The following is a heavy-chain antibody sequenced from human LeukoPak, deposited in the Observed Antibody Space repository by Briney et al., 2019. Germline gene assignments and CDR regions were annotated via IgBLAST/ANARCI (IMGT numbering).Heavy chain of an antibody. V-gene: IGHV4-34*01. D-gene: IGHD6-19*01. Sequence: SETLSLTCAVYGGSFSVYYWSWIRQPPGKGLEWIGEINHSGSTNYNPSLKSRVTISVDTSKNQFSLKLSSVTAADTAVYYCARGLPPSSGWYDYWGQGTLVTVSS. CDR2: INHSGST. J-gene: IGHJ4*02. CDR1: GGSFSVYY. CDR3: ARGLPPSSGWYDY.